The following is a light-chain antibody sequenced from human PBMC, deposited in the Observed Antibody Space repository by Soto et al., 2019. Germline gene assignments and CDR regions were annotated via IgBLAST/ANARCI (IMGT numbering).Light chain of an antibody. CDR2: DVS. J-gene: IGLJ2*01. CDR1: SSDVGGYNY. CDR3: CSYAGSYTS. V-gene: IGLV2-11*01. Sequence: QPVLTQPRSVSGSPGQSVTISCTGTSSDVGGYNYVSWYQQRPGKAPKLMIYDVSKRPSGVPDRFSGSKSGNTASLTISGLQAEDEADYYCCSYAGSYTSFGGGTKLTVL.